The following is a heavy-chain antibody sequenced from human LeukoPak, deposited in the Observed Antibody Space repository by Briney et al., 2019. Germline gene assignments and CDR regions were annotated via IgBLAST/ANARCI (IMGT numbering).Heavy chain of an antibody. CDR2: IKQDGSEK. Sequence: GGSLRLSCAASGFTFSNYWMSWVRQAPGKGLEWVANIKQDGSEKYYVDSVKGRFTISRDNAKNSLYLQMNSLRAEDTAVYYCARASDFWSGYFPFDYWGQGTLVTVSS. V-gene: IGHV3-7*01. D-gene: IGHD3-3*01. CDR1: GFTFSNYW. CDR3: ARASDFWSGYFPFDY. J-gene: IGHJ4*02.